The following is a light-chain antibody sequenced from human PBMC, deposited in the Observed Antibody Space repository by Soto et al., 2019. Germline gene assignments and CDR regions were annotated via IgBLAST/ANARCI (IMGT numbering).Light chain of an antibody. CDR3: SSYTSSSTRV. J-gene: IGLJ1*01. Sequence: QSALTQPASVSGSPGQSSTISCTGTSSDVGDYNYVSWYQQHPGKAPKLMIFDVSNRPSGVSNRFSGSKSGNTASLTISGLQAEDEADYSCSSYTSSSTRVFGTGTKVTVL. CDR2: DVS. V-gene: IGLV2-14*01. CDR1: SSDVGDYNY.